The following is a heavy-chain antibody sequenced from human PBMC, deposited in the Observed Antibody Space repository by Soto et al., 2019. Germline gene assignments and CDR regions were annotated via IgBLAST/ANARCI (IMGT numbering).Heavy chain of an antibody. CDR2: IYHSGST. V-gene: IGHV4-38-2*01. J-gene: IGHJ6*02. CDR3: ASSSSLSDYYYGMDV. CDR1: GYSISSGYY. Sequence: SETLSLTCAVSGYSISSGYYWGWIRQPPGKGLEWIGSIYHSGSTYYNPSLKSRVTISVDTSKNQFSLKLSSVTAADTAVYYCASSSSLSDYYYGMDVWGQGTTVTVSS. D-gene: IGHD6-6*01.